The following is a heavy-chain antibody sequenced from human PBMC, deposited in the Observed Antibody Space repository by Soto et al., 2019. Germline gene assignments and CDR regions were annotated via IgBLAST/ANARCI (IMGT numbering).Heavy chain of an antibody. D-gene: IGHD3-22*01. CDR3: ARDSRQYYDSSGYYLYYYYGMDV. CDR2: IIPIFGTA. CDR1: GGTFSSYA. V-gene: IGHV1-69*13. J-gene: IGHJ6*02. Sequence: VKVSCKASGGTFSSYAISWVRQAPGQGLEWMGGIIPIFGTANYAQKFQGRVTITADESTSTAYMELSSLRSEDTAVYYCARDSRQYYDSSGYYLYYYYGMDVWGQGTTVTVSS.